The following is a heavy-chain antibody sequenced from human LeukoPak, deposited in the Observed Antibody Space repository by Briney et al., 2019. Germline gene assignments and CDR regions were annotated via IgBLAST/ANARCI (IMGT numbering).Heavy chain of an antibody. CDR2: INGDGTST. CDR1: GFTFSTYW. CDR3: ARASTTVPNLLDY. D-gene: IGHD4-17*01. V-gene: IGHV3-74*03. Sequence: GGSLRLSCAASGFTFSTYWMHCVRQAPGKGLLWVSRINGDGTSTKYAVSVKGRFTISRDNARRTLYLQMNSLRAEDTAVYYCARASTTVPNLLDYWGQGTLVTVSS. J-gene: IGHJ4*02.